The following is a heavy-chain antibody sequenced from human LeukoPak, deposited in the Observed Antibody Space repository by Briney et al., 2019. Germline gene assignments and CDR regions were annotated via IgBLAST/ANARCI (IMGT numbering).Heavy chain of an antibody. Sequence: ASVKVSCKASGYTFADYYIHWVRQAPGQGLEWMGLINPNTGGTNYAQKFQGRVPMTRDTSITTAYMELSRLRSDDTAVYYCARRPIVGVPAPIDYWGQGNLVTVSS. CDR2: INPNTGGT. J-gene: IGHJ4*02. CDR3: ARRPIVGVPAPIDY. V-gene: IGHV1-2*02. CDR1: GYTFADYY. D-gene: IGHD2-2*01.